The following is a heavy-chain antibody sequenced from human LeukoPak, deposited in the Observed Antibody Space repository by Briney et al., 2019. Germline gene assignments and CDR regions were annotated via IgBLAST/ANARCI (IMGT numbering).Heavy chain of an antibody. V-gene: IGHV4-4*07. CDR2: IYTSGST. CDR1: GGSISSYY. D-gene: IGHD1-26*01. CDR3: ARLGSLGYYYYYMDV. Sequence: PSDTLSLTCTVSGGSISSYYWSWIRQPAGKGLEWIGRIYTSGSTNYNPSLKSRVTMSIDTSKNQFSLKLTSVTDADAAVYYCARLGSLGYYYYYMDVWGKGTTVTISS. J-gene: IGHJ6*03.